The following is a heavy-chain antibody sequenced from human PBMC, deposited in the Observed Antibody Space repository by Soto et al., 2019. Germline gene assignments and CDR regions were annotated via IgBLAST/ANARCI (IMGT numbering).Heavy chain of an antibody. CDR3: ARNGTYSSSLSQYSGMDV. D-gene: IGHD1-26*01. CDR2: IVPMLGTP. Sequence: QVQLVQSGAEVKEPGSSVRVSCKASGGTFDNFIMNWVRQTPGQGLEWMGGIVPMLGTPTYAEKFKGRVTISATGSPSTVYMEVTSLRSEDTAIYYCARNGTYSSSLSQYSGMDVWGQGTTVTVSS. CDR1: GGTFDNFI. J-gene: IGHJ6*02. V-gene: IGHV1-69*01.